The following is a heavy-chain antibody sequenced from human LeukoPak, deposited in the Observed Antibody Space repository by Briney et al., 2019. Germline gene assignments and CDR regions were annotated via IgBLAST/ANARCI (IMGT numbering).Heavy chain of an antibody. J-gene: IGHJ4*02. V-gene: IGHV3-7*01. CDR2: IKQDGSEK. D-gene: IGHD6-6*01. CDR1: GFTFSNYW. Sequence: GGSLRLSCAASGFTFSNYWMSWVRQAPGKGLEWVANIKQDGSEKYYVSSVKGRFTISRDNAKNSLYLQMNSLRAEDTAVYYCARDGVAARSYWGQGTLVTVSS. CDR3: ARDGVAARSY.